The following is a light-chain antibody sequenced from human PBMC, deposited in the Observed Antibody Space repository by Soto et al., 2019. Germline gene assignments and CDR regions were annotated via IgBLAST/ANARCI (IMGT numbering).Light chain of an antibody. V-gene: IGKV3-15*01. CDR1: QSVRSN. J-gene: IGKJ2*01. CDR3: QQYNNWPLYT. Sequence: EMVMTQSPATLSVSPGERATLSCRASQSVRSNLAWYQQKPGQAPRLLIYGASTRATGIPARFRGSGSGTEFTLTISSLQSEDFAVYYCQQYNNWPLYTFGQGTKVDIK. CDR2: GAS.